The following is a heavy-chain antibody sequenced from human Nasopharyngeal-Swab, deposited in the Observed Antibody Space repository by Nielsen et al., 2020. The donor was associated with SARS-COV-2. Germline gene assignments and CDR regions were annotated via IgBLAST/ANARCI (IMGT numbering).Heavy chain of an antibody. CDR3: ARGGSSSWYYYYYGMDV. V-gene: IGHV4-34*01. CDR1: GGSFSGYY. CDR2: INHSGST. D-gene: IGHD6-13*01. J-gene: IGHJ6*02. Sequence: TLSLTRAVHGGSFSGYYWSWIRQPPGKGLEWIGEINHSGSTNYNPSLKSRVTISVDTSKNQFSLKLSSVTAADTAVYYCARGGSSSWYYYYYGMDVWGQGTTVTVSS.